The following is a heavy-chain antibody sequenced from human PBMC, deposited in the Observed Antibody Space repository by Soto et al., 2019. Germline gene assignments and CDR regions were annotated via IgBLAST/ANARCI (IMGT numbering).Heavy chain of an antibody. J-gene: IGHJ5*02. CDR2: IYYSGST. D-gene: IGHD5-18*01. CDR1: GGSISSYY. V-gene: IGHV4-59*01. CDR3: AGAAKRYNWFDP. Sequence: NPSETLSLTCSVSGGSISSYYWSWIRQPPGKGLEWIGYIYYSGSTNYNPSLKSRVTISVDTSKNQFSLRLTSVTAADTAVYYCAGAAKRYNWFDPWGQGTLVTVSS.